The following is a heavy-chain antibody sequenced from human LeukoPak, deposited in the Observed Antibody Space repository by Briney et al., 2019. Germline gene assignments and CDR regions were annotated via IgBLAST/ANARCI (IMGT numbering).Heavy chain of an antibody. J-gene: IGHJ4*02. CDR2: ISEDETYK. CDR1: GFTFSNYG. V-gene: IGHV3-30*03. CDR3: TRGMLRQPPDY. D-gene: IGHD3-10*02. Sequence: GGSLRLSCAASGFTFSNYGMHCVRPAPGKGLEWVTAISEDETYKFYADSVKGRFTISRDNSKNTLYLQMNSLRVEDTAIYYCTRGMLRQPPDYWGQGMLVTVSS.